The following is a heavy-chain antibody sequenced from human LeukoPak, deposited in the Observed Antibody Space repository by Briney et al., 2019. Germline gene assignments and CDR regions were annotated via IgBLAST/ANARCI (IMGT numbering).Heavy chain of an antibody. CDR3: AKEGIGAAGRRFDC. CDR2: IANTGGST. CDR1: GFTFSSYG. J-gene: IGHJ4*02. Sequence: PGGSLRLSCVASGFTFSSYGMNWVRQAPGKGLQWVSSIANTGGSTYYADSVRGRFTISRDNSKNTLYLQMNSLRDEDTAVYYCAKEGIGAAGRRFDCWGQGTPVTVSS. V-gene: IGHV3-23*01. D-gene: IGHD6-13*01.